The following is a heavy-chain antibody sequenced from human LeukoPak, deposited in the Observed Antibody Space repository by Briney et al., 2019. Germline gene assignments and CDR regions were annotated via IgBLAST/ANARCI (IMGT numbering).Heavy chain of an antibody. CDR3: ARGKYQLLV. CDR1: GFTFTSYW. D-gene: IGHD2-2*01. V-gene: IGHV3-7*01. CDR2: IKPDGSEK. J-gene: IGHJ6*04. Sequence: GGSLRLSCAASGFTFTSYWMRWVRLAPGKGREWVANIKPDGSEKYYVDSVKGRFTISRDNTKNSVSLQMNGLRAEDTAVYYCARGKYQLLVWGKGTTVTVSS.